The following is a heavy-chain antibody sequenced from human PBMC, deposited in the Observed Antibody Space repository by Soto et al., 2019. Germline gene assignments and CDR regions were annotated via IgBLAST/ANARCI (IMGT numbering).Heavy chain of an antibody. D-gene: IGHD4-17*01. CDR1: GVTFSSYG. CDR2: ISYDGRNK. V-gene: IGHV3-30*18. CDR3: AQGRLDLLGYGDYLRSLVY. J-gene: IGHJ4*02. Sequence: QVQLVESGGGVVQPGRSLRLSCAASGVTFSSYGMHWVRQAPGKGLEWVAVISYDGRNKYYGDSVKGRFTIARDNSKKTLYRHMNSLRAEDTAVYYCAQGRLDLLGYGDYLRSLVYWGQGTVVSCSS.